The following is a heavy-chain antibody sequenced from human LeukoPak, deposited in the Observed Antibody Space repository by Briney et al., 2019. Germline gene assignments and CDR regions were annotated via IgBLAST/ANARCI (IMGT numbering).Heavy chain of an antibody. V-gene: IGHV4-61*02. D-gene: IGHD2-2*01. CDR3: ARESCSSTSCYVGYYYYYMDV. CDR2: IYTSGST. J-gene: IGHJ6*03. Sequence: SETLSLTCTVSGGSTSSGSYYWSWIRQPAGKGLEWIGRIYTSGSTNYNPSLKSRVTISVDTSKNQFSLKLSSVTAADTAVYYCARESCSSTSCYVGYYYYYMDVWGKGTTVTISS. CDR1: GGSTSSGSYY.